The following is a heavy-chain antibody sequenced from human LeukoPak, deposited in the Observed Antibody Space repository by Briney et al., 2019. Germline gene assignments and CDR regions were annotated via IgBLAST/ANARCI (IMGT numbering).Heavy chain of an antibody. CDR1: GDSISSYY. CDR2: IYYSGST. Sequence: SETLSLTCTVSGDSISSYYWSWIRQPPGKGLEWIGYIYYSGSTNYNPSLKSRVTISVDTSKNQFSLKLSSVTAADTAVYYCARVKVIDAFDIWGQGTMVTVSS. CDR3: ARVKVIDAFDI. D-gene: IGHD3-22*01. V-gene: IGHV4-59*01. J-gene: IGHJ3*02.